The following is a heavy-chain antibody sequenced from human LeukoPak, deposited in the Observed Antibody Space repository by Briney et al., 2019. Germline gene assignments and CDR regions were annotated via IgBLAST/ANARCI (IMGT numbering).Heavy chain of an antibody. D-gene: IGHD6-6*01. J-gene: IGHJ5*02. V-gene: IGHV4-61*08. CDR1: GGSISSGDNY. CDR3: ARDVGSSVFRFDP. CDR2: IYYSGST. Sequence: SETLSLTCTVSGGSISSGDNYWSWIRQPPGKGLEWIGYIYYSGSTNYNPSLKSRVTISVDTSKNQFSLKLSSVTAADTAVYYCARDVGSSVFRFDPWGQGTLVTVSS.